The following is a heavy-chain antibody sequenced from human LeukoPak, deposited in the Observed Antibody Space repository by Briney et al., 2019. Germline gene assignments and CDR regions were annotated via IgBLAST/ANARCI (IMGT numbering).Heavy chain of an antibody. CDR2: IYYSGST. CDR3: ARGPTMTYLDY. Sequence: SETLSLTCAVSGGSISSGDYYWSWIRQPPGKGLEWIGYIYYSGSTYYNPSLKSRVTISVDTSKNQFSLKLSSVTAADTAVYYCARGPTMTYLDYWGQGTLVTVSS. D-gene: IGHD3-22*01. V-gene: IGHV4-30-4*01. J-gene: IGHJ4*02. CDR1: GGSISSGDYY.